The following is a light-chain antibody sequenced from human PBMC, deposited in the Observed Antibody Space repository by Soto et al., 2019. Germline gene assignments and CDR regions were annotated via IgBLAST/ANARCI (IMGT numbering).Light chain of an antibody. CDR2: WAS. V-gene: IGKV4-1*01. CDR1: GSAFHRSKNETY. CDR3: QQYLDTRVT. Sequence: IVMIQSPHSLAVHLGGRATVKYQNSGSAFHRSKNETYFAWYQHTSGQPPKLLIFWASTRASGVPARFRGSGSGTDFTLTLSSLQAEDVAVYYCQQYLDTRVTFGQGTRREIK. J-gene: IGKJ5*01.